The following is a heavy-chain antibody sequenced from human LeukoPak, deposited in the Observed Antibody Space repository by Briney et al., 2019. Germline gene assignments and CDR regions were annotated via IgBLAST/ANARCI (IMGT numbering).Heavy chain of an antibody. CDR2: IYYSGST. CDR3: ARDRGTSHRYYYYGMDV. D-gene: IGHD2-2*01. V-gene: IGHV4-31*03. J-gene: IGHJ6*02. Sequence: PSQTLSLTCTVSGVSISSGGYYWRWIRQHPGKRLEWIGYIYYSGSTYYNPSLKSRVTISVDTTKNQFSLKLSSMTAADTAVHYCARDRGTSHRYYYYGMDVWGQGTTVTVSS. CDR1: GVSISSGGYY.